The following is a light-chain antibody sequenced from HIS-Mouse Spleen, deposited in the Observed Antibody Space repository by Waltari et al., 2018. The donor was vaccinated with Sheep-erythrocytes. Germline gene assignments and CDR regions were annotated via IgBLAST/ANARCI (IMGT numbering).Light chain of an antibody. CDR2: DVS. J-gene: IGLJ1*01. Sequence: QSALTQPRSVSGSPGQSVTISCTGTRSDGGGYNYASWYHQHPGKAPKLMIYDVSKRPSGVPDRFSGSKSGNTASLTISGLQAEDEADYYCCSYAGSYTFEVFGTGTKVTVL. V-gene: IGLV2-11*01. CDR1: RSDGGGYNY. CDR3: CSYAGSYTFEV.